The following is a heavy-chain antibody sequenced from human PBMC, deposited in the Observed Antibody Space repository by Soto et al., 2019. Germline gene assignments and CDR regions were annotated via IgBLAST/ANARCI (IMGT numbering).Heavy chain of an antibody. CDR3: ARFSMGELASVWFDP. V-gene: IGHV1-18*01. J-gene: IGHJ5*02. CDR2: ISAYNGNT. Sequence: ASVKVSCKASGYTFTSYFISWVRQAPGQGLEWMGWISAYNGNTNYAQKLQGRVTMTTDTSTSTAYMELRSLRSDDTAVYYCARFSMGELASVWFDPWGQGTLVTAPQ. D-gene: IGHD3-16*01. CDR1: GYTFTSYF.